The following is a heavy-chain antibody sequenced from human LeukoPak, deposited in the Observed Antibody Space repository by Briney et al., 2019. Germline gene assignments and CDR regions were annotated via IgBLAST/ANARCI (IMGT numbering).Heavy chain of an antibody. D-gene: IGHD3-9*01. CDR3: ARDSGDILTGFY. V-gene: IGHV1-2*02. J-gene: IGHJ4*02. CDR2: INPNSGGT. CDR1: GYTFTGYY. Sequence: GASVKVSCKASGYTFTGYYMHWVRQAPGQGLEWMGWINPNSGGTNYAQEFQGRVTMTRDTSISTAYMELSRLRSDDTAVYYCARDSGDILTGFYWGQGTLVTVSS.